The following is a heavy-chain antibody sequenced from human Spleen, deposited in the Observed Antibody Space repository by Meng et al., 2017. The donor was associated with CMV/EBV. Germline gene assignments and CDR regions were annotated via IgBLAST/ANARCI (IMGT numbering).Heavy chain of an antibody. V-gene: IGHV3-30*04. CDR2: ISNDGKNK. CDR3: ARDLRHSSGWSYYFDF. D-gene: IGHD6-19*01. J-gene: IGHJ4*02. Sequence: GFSFNTFASHGVRQVPDKGVECVAVISNDGKNKYYADSVKGRFTIARDDSKNALYLQMNSLRLEDTAVYYCARDLRHSSGWSYYFDFWGQGTLVTVSS. CDR1: GFSFNTFA.